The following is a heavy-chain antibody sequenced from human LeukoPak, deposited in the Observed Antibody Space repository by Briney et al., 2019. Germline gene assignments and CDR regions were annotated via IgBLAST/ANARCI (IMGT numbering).Heavy chain of an antibody. V-gene: IGHV3-11*01. J-gene: IGHJ4*02. CDR3: ARGAFGVRGAPAY. Sequence: GGSLRLSCATSGFIFRDYYMIWIRQTPGKGLECISYINPVGATTYYADSVKGRFTISRDNAKNSPYLQMNSLRAEDTALYYCARGAFGVRGAPAYWGQGTLVTVSS. CDR1: GFIFRDYY. CDR2: INPVGATT. D-gene: IGHD3-10*01.